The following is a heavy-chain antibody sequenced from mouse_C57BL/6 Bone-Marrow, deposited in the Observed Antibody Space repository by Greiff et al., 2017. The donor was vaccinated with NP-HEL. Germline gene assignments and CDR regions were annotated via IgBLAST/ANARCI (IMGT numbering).Heavy chain of an antibody. CDR2: INPSTGGT. D-gene: IGHD2-4*01. CDR1: GYSFTGYY. V-gene: IGHV1-42*01. CDR3: ARSIEGLTWFAY. Sequence: EVQLQEPGPELVKPGASVKISCKASGYSFTGYYMNWVKQSPEKSLEWIGEINPSTGGTTYIQKFKAKATLTVDKSSSTAYMQLKSLTSEASAVYYCARSIEGLTWFAYWGQGTLVTVSA. J-gene: IGHJ3*01.